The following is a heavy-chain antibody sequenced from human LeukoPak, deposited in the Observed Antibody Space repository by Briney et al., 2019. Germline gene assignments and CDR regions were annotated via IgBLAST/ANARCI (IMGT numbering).Heavy chain of an antibody. Sequence: SETLSLTCTVSGDSISSHYWNWIRQPPGKGLEWIGCVHYSGITYYNPSLKSRVAISVDTSKKQFSLILNSVTAADTAVYYCARDTYHYYFNPSGQGTLVTVSS. CDR3: ARDTYHYYFNP. V-gene: IGHV4-59*11. D-gene: IGHD3-22*01. J-gene: IGHJ5*02. CDR2: VHYSGIT. CDR1: GDSISSHY.